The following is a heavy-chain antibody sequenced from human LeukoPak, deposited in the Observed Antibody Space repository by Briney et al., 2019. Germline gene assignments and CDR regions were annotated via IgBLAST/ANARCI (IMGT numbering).Heavy chain of an antibody. V-gene: IGHV3-23*01. CDR3: AKVLYGAHDAFDL. CDR1: GFMFSNYA. D-gene: IGHD4-17*01. CDR2: IGVSGDNT. Sequence: GSLRLSCAASGFMFSNYAMSWVRQAQGRLECVTIIGVSGDNTFYADSAKGRFTISRDNSKNTLYLQMNNLEIEDTALYYCAKVLYGAHDAFDLWRQGTVVAVCS. J-gene: IGHJ3*01.